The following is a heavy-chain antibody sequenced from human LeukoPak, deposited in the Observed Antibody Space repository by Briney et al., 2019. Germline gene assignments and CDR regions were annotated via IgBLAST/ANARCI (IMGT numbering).Heavy chain of an antibody. CDR3: ARRIDGYNTNYFDY. J-gene: IGHJ4*02. CDR1: GLTFSGYT. V-gene: IGHV3-21*01. CDR2: ISTSGRYI. Sequence: PGRSLRLSCAASGLTFSGYTMNWVRQAPGKGLQWVSSISTSGRYIYYADSLKGRFTISRDNGKNSLYLQMNSLSAEDTALYYCARRIDGYNTNYFDYWGQGTLVTVSS. D-gene: IGHD5-24*01.